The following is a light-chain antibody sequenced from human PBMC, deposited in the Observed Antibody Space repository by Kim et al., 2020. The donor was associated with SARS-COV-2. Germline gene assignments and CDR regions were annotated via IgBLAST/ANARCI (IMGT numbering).Light chain of an antibody. CDR3: QKYNSAPWT. CDR2: AAS. J-gene: IGKJ1*01. CDR1: QDIANS. Sequence: ASVGDRVTITCRASQDIANSLAWYQQKPGKVPKLLIYAASTLQSGVPSRFSGSGSGTEFTLSIGSLQTEDVATYYCQKYNSAPWTFGPGTKVDIK. V-gene: IGKV1-27*01.